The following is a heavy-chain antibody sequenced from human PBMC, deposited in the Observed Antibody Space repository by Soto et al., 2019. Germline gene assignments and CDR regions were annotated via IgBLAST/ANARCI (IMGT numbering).Heavy chain of an antibody. CDR1: GDSVSSNSAA. CDR3: AREEGYYYDSSGYFGSYGMDV. CDR2: TYYRSKWYN. D-gene: IGHD3-22*01. V-gene: IGHV6-1*01. J-gene: IGHJ6*02. Sequence: SQTLSLTCAISGDSVSSNSAAWNWIRQSPSRGLEWLGRTYYRSKWYNDYAVSVKSRITINPDTSKNQFSLQLNSVTPEDTAVYYCAREEGYYYDSSGYFGSYGMDVWGQGATVTVSS.